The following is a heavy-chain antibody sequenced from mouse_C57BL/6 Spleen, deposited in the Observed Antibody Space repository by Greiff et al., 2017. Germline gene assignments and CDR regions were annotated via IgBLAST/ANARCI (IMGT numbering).Heavy chain of an antibody. J-gene: IGHJ2*01. D-gene: IGHD2-4*01. CDR2: INPGSGGT. CDR3: ARGNYDYPFGY. V-gene: IGHV1-54*01. CDR1: GYAFTNYL. Sequence: QVQLQQSGAELVRPGTSVKVSCKASGYAFTNYLIEWVKQRPGQGLEWIGVINPGSGGTNYNEKFKGKATLTADKSSSTAYMQLSSLTSEDSAVCFCARGNYDYPFGYWGQGTTLTVSS.